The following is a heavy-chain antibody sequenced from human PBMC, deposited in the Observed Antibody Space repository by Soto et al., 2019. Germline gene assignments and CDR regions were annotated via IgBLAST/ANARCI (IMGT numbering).Heavy chain of an antibody. CDR3: AAAGGYSGYDPDY. CDR2: INYFGRT. CDR1: GGSISSYY. J-gene: IGHJ4*02. Sequence: SETLSLTCTVSGGSISSYYWSWIRQPPGKELEWIGHINYFGRTNYNPSLKSRVTISADTSKNQFSLKLRSVTVADTAVYYCAAAGGYSGYDPDYWGQGTLVTVSS. V-gene: IGHV4-59*03. D-gene: IGHD5-12*01.